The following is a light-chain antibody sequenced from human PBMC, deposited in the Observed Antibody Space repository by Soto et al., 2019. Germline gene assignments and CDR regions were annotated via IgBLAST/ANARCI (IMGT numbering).Light chain of an antibody. V-gene: IGKV3D-15*01. Sequence: EVVMTQSPASLSVSPGERATLSCRASQSVGSKLAWYQQKPGQIPRLLIYGASSRATGIPARFSGSGSGTDFTLTISSLQSDDFAIYYCQQYDKWPPLTFGGGTKVEMK. CDR1: QSVGSK. CDR2: GAS. J-gene: IGKJ4*01. CDR3: QQYDKWPPLT.